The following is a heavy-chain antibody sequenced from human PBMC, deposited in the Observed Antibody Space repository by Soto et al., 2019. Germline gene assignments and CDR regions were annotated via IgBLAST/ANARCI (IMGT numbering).Heavy chain of an antibody. D-gene: IGHD4-17*01. CDR2: ISSSSGYT. CDR1: GFTFNDYY. J-gene: IGHJ4*02. V-gene: IGHV3-11*06. CDR3: ARGGTTVTDV. Sequence: QVQLVESGGGLVKPGGSLRLSCVASGFTFNDYYMSWIRQAPGKGLEWVSYISSSSGYTNYADSVKGRFTISRDNARNSLYLQMNSLRAEDTAVYYCARGGTTVTDVWGQGTLVTVSS.